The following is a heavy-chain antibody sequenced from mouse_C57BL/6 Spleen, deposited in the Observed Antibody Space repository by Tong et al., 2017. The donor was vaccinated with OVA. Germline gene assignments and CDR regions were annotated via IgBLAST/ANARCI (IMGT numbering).Heavy chain of an antibody. CDR1: GYAFSSYW. Sequence: VQLQQSGAELVRPGSSVKISCKASGYAFSSYWMNWVKQRPGQGLEWVGQIYPGDGDTNYNGKFKGKATLTADKSSSTAYMQLSSLTSEDSAVYFCARFYYGSLFDYWGQGTTLTVSS. D-gene: IGHD1-1*01. J-gene: IGHJ2*01. CDR2: IYPGDGDT. V-gene: IGHV1-80*01. CDR3: ARFYYGSLFDY.